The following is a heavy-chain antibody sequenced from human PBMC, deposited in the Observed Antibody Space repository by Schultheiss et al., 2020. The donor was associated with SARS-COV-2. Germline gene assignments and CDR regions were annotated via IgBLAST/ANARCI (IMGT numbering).Heavy chain of an antibody. J-gene: IGHJ4*02. D-gene: IGHD2-15*01. CDR1: GGSVSSGSYY. CDR3: ARVGYCSGGSCYGVGY. V-gene: IGHV4-61*01. CDR2: IYYSGST. Sequence: SQTLSLTCPVSGGSVSSGSYYWSWIRQPPGKGLEWIGYIYYSGSTNYNPSLKSRVTISVDTSKNQFSLKLSSVTAADTAVYYCARVGYCSGGSCYGVGYWGQGTLVTVSS.